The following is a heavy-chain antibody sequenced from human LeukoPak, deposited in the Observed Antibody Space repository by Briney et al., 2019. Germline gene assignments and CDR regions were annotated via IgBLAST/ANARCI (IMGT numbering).Heavy chain of an antibody. CDR3: ARTYCSSTSCYNDYYYGMDV. CDR1: GFTFSSYS. Sequence: PGGSLRLSCAASGFTFSSYSMNWVRQAPGKRLEWVSSISSSSSYIYYADSVKGRFTISRDNAKNSLYLQMNSLRAEDTAVYYCARTYCSSTSCYNDYYYGMDVWGQGTTVTVSS. D-gene: IGHD2-2*02. CDR2: ISSSSSYI. J-gene: IGHJ6*02. V-gene: IGHV3-21*01.